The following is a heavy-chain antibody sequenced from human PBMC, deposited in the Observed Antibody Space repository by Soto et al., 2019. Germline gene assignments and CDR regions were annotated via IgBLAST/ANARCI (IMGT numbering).Heavy chain of an antibody. CDR3: ARDLWASVAAAGTEY. D-gene: IGHD6-13*01. V-gene: IGHV3-48*03. CDR1: GFTFSSYE. CDR2: ISSSGSTI. J-gene: IGHJ4*02. Sequence: EVQLVESGGGLVQPGGSLRLSCAASGFTFSSYEMNWVRQAPGKGLEWVSYISSSGSTIYYADSVKGRFTISRDNAMNSLDLQVNHPRAEDTAVYYCARDLWASVAAAGTEYWGQGTLVTVSS.